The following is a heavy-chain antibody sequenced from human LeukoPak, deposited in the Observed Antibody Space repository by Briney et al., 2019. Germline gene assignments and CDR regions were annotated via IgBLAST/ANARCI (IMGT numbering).Heavy chain of an antibody. V-gene: IGHV1-2*02. CDR3: AREPSGGVGATTGDY. Sequence: GASVKVSCKASGYTFTGYYMHWVRQAPGQGLEWMGWINPNSGGTNYAQKFQGRVTMTRDTSISTAYMELSRLRSDDTAVYYCAREPSGGVGATTGDYWGQGTLVTVSS. D-gene: IGHD1-26*01. CDR1: GYTFTGYY. J-gene: IGHJ4*02. CDR2: INPNSGGT.